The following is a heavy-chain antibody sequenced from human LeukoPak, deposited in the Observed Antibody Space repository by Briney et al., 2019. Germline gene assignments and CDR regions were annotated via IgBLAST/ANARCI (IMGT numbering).Heavy chain of an antibody. J-gene: IGHJ3*02. CDR1: GFTVSSIH. V-gene: IGHV3-53*01. CDR3: ARDLGRDSFDI. Sequence: GGSLRLSCAASGFTVSSIHMSWARQAPGAGLEWVSVIYSGGNTYYADSVKGRFTISRDNSKNTLYLQMNNLRAEDTAVYYCARDLGRDSFDIWGQGTKVTVSS. D-gene: IGHD2-15*01. CDR2: IYSGGNT.